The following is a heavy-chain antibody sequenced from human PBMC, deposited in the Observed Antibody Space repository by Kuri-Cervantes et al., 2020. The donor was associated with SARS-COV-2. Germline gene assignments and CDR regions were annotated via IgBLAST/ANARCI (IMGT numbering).Heavy chain of an antibody. CDR3: ARGVVTIYGFLVLLPAPGWLDP. CDR2: INHTGSA. D-gene: IGHD3-3*01. J-gene: IGHJ5*02. V-gene: IGHV4-34*01. Sequence: ESLKISCGVYGGSFSDYYWTWIRQPPMKGLEWIGEINHTGSATYNPSLKSRVTISVDTSKNLFPLKLTSVTAADTAVYFCARGVVTIYGFLVLLPAPGWLDPWGQGTLVTVSS. CDR1: GGSFSDYY.